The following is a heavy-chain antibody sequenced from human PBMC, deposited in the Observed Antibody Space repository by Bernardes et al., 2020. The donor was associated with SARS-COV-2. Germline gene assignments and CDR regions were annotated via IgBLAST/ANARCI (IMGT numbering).Heavy chain of an antibody. V-gene: IGHV3-74*01. CDR1: GFTFSSDW. Sequence: GGSLRLSCAASGFTFSSDWMHWVRQAPGTGLVWVSRINSDGSTPNYADSVKGRFTISRDNAKNTLYLQMNSLRAEDTALYYCTRGPSGFYGKFDSWGQGTLVTVSS. CDR3: TRGPSGFYGKFDS. D-gene: IGHD6-19*01. CDR2: INSDGSTP. J-gene: IGHJ4*02.